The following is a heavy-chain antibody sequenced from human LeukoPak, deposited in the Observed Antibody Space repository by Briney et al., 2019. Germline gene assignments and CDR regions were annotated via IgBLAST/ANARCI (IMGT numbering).Heavy chain of an antibody. Sequence: PSETLSLTCSVSGASISDSFWSWVRQPPGKRLGWIGFVSPTGDTQYNPSLESRVSISADTSTNQFSLSLRSVTAADTAMYYCVREVQHSGYCENCVEGSLVTVSS. J-gene: IGHJ4*02. V-gene: IGHV4-59*01. CDR2: VSPTGDT. CDR3: VREVQHSGYCEN. D-gene: IGHD6-25*01. CDR1: GASISDSF.